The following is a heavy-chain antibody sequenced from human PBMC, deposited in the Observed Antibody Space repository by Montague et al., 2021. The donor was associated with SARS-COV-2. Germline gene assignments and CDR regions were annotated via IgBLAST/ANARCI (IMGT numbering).Heavy chain of an antibody. V-gene: IGHV6-1*01. J-gene: IGHJ6*02. Sequence: CAISGDSVSSNSATWNRVRRSPSRGLEWLGRTYYRSKWYNDYAVXVRGRVTINPDTSKNQFSLQLNSVTPEDTAIYYCTSGREGNYNVMDVWGQGTTVTVSS. CDR3: TSGREGNYNVMDV. CDR1: GDSVSSNSAT. D-gene: IGHD1-1*01. CDR2: TYYRSKWYN.